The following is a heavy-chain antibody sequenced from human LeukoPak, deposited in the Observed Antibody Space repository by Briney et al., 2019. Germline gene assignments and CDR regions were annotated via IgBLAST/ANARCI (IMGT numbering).Heavy chain of an antibody. Sequence: ASVKVSCKASGYTFTGYYMHWVRQAPGQGLEWMRWIDPNSGGTNYAQKFRGRVTMTRDTSISTAYMELSRLRSDDTAVYYCARVGATGTTSPFDYWGQGTLVTVSS. D-gene: IGHD1-1*01. CDR2: IDPNSGGT. J-gene: IGHJ4*02. V-gene: IGHV1-2*02. CDR1: GYTFTGYY. CDR3: ARVGATGTTSPFDY.